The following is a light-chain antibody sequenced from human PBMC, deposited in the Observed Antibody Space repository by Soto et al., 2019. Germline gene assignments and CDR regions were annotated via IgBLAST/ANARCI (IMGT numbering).Light chain of an antibody. CDR1: QSITSNH. CDR2: GAS. V-gene: IGKV3-20*01. CDR3: QQHGTSPPSWT. J-gene: IGKJ1*01. Sequence: ETVLTQSPGTLSLSPGERATLFCRASQSITSNHLAWYQQKPGQAPRLLIYGASSRATGIPDRFSGSGSGTDFTLTISRLEPEDFAVYYCQQHGTSPPSWTFGQRTKVEIK.